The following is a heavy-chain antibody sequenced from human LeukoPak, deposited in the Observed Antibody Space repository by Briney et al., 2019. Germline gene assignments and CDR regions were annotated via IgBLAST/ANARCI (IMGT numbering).Heavy chain of an antibody. V-gene: IGHV3-21*01. Sequence: GGSLRLSCAASGFTFSSYSMNWVRQAPGKGLEWVSSISSSSSYIYYADSVKGRFTISRDNAKNSLYLQMNSLRAEDTAVYYCARDKGWLTYFDYWGQGTLVTVSS. CDR1: GFTFSSYS. CDR2: ISSSSSYI. CDR3: ARDKGWLTYFDY. D-gene: IGHD5-24*01. J-gene: IGHJ4*02.